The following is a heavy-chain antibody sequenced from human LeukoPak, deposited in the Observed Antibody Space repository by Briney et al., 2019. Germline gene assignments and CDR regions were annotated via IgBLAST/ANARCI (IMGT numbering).Heavy chain of an antibody. V-gene: IGHV1-69*05. J-gene: IGHJ4*02. CDR2: IIPIFSTA. CDR1: GGTFSSYA. CDR3: ARFANYYDSSGYGIYYFDY. D-gene: IGHD3-22*01. Sequence: SVKVSCKASGGTFSSYAISWVRQAPGQGLEWMGGIIPIFSTANYAQKFQGRVTITTDESTSTAYMELSSLRSEDTAVYYCARFANYYDSSGYGIYYFDYWGQGTLVTVSS.